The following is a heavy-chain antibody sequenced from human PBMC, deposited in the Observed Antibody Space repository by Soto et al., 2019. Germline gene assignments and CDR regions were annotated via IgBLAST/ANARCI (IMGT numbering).Heavy chain of an antibody. Sequence: ESGGGLVKPGGSLRLSCAASGFTFSSYSMNWVRQAPGKGLEWVSSISSSSSYIYYADSVKGRFTISRDNAKNSLYLQMNSLRAEDTAVYYCARDLLAAAGVDYWGQGTLVTVSS. J-gene: IGHJ4*02. CDR3: ARDLLAAAGVDY. V-gene: IGHV3-21*01. CDR2: ISSSSSYI. CDR1: GFTFSSYS. D-gene: IGHD6-13*01.